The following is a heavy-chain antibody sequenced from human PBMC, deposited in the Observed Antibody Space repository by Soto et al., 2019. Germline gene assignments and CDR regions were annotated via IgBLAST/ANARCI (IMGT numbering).Heavy chain of an antibody. CDR3: ARGRVITIFGVASYFQF. D-gene: IGHD3-3*01. V-gene: IGHV4-34*01. CDR2: INHSGST. J-gene: IGHJ1*01. Sequence: SETLSLTCAVYGGSFSGYYWSWIRQPPGKGLEWIGEINHSGSTNYNPSLKSRVTISVDTSKNQFSLKLSSVTAADTAVYYCARGRVITIFGVASYFQFWGQGTLVTVFS. CDR1: GGSFSGYY.